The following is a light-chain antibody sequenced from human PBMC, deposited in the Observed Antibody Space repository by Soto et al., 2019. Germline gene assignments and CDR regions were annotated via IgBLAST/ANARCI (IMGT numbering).Light chain of an antibody. J-gene: IGKJ1*01. Sequence: IQMTQSPSTLSGSVGDRVTITCRASQTISSWLAWYQQKPGKAPKLLIYAASSLQSGVPSRFSGSGSGTEFTLTISSLQSEDFAVYYCQQNFRSRWTFGQGTKVDIK. CDR3: QQNFRSRWT. CDR1: QTISSW. V-gene: IGKV1-5*01. CDR2: AAS.